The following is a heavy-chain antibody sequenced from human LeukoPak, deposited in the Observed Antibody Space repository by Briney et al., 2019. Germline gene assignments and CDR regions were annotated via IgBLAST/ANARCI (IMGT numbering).Heavy chain of an antibody. D-gene: IGHD3-10*01. CDR1: GGSISSYY. Sequence: PSETLSLTCTVSGGSISSYYWSWIRQPAGPGLEWIGGIYTSGSTNYNPSLKSRVTMSVDTSKNQFSLKLSSVTAADTAVYYCARELSITMVRGVIRTFDPWGQGTLVTVSS. CDR3: ARELSITMVRGVIRTFDP. CDR2: IYTSGST. J-gene: IGHJ5*02. V-gene: IGHV4-4*07.